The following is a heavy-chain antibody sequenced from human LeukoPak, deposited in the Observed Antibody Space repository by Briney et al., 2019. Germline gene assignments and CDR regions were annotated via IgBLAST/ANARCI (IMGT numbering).Heavy chain of an antibody. V-gene: IGHV1-18*01. J-gene: IGHJ4*02. D-gene: IGHD1-26*01. CDR2: ISAYNGNT. CDR1: GYTFTSYG. Sequence: GASVKVSCKASGYTFTSYGISWVRQAPGQGLEWMGWISAYNGNTKYAQTFQGRVTMTTDTSTSTAYMELRSLRSDDTAVYYCASVVGATILDYWGQGTLVTVSS. CDR3: ASVVGATILDY.